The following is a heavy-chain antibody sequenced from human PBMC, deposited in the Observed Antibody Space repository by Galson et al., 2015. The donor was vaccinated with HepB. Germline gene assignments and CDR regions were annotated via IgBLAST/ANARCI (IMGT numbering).Heavy chain of an antibody. CDR2: IDPNSGGT. Sequence: SVKVSCKASGYTFTGYYMHWVRQAPGQGLEWMGWIDPNSGGTNYAQKFQGWVTMTRDTSISTAYMELSRLRSDDTAVYYCARDLGRITMVRGGGGYYYYGMDVWGQGTTVTVSS. CDR1: GYTFTGYY. J-gene: IGHJ6*02. V-gene: IGHV1-2*04. CDR3: ARDLGRITMVRGGGGYYYYGMDV. D-gene: IGHD3-10*01.